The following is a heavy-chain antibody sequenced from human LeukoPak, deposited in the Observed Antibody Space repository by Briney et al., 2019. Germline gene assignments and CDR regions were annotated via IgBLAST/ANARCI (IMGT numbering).Heavy chain of an antibody. CDR3: ARADYGGNSDYYFYGLDV. Sequence: GASVKVSCKASGYTFTNYYMHWVRQAPGQGLEWMGLINPSGGSTSYTRMFQGRVTMTRDTSTSTVYMELSGLRSEDTAVYYCARADYGGNSDYYFYGLDVWGQGTTVTVSS. V-gene: IGHV1-46*01. D-gene: IGHD4-23*01. J-gene: IGHJ6*02. CDR1: GYTFTNYY. CDR2: INPSGGST.